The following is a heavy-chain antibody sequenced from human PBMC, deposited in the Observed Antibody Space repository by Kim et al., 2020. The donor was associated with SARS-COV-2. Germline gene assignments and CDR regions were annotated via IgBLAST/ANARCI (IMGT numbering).Heavy chain of an antibody. J-gene: IGHJ4*02. Sequence: VKGRFTISRDNSKNTLYLQMNSLRAEDTAVYYCAKDRVPYDFWSGYLVYWGQGTLVTVSS. D-gene: IGHD3-3*01. V-gene: IGHV3-30*02. CDR3: AKDRVPYDFWSGYLVY.